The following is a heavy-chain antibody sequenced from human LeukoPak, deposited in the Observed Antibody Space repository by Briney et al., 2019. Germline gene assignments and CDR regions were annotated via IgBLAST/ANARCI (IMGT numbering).Heavy chain of an antibody. V-gene: IGHV4-4*07. Sequence: PSETLSLTCTVSGGSITSYHWRWVRQPAGKGLEWIGRMQTSGRIDYNLSLKSRLTMSVDRSKNHLSLRLSSVVAADTAVYYCARGHGDSWSVFDYWGQGILVTISS. CDR1: GGSITSYH. D-gene: IGHD6-13*01. CDR3: ARGHGDSWSVFDY. CDR2: MQTSGRI. J-gene: IGHJ4*02.